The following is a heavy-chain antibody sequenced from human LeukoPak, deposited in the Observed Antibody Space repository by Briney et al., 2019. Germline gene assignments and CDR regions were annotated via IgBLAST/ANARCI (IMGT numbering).Heavy chain of an antibody. V-gene: IGHV4-59*01. D-gene: IGHD2-15*01. CDR3: ARDPGGLQIYYGMDV. J-gene: IGHJ6*02. CDR1: GGAISSYY. Sequence: SETLSLTCTVSGGAISSYYWSWIRQPPGKALEWMGYIYYSGSTNYNPSLTSRVTISVDTSKNPFSLKLSSVTAADTAVYYCARDPGGLQIYYGMDVWGQGPTVPVSS. CDR2: IYYSGST.